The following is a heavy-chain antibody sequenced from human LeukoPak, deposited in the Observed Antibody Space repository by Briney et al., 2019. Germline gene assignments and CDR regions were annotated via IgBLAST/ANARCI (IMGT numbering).Heavy chain of an antibody. CDR2: INPTGGTT. CDR1: GYSFINYY. Sequence: ASVKVSCKASGYSFINYYVHWVRQAPGQGPEWMGIINPTGGTTTYAQKFQGRVTMTRDTSTSTLYMELSSLRSEDTAVYYCARETPRGIDVWGQGTMVTVSS. V-gene: IGHV1-46*01. J-gene: IGHJ6*02. CDR3: ARETPRGIDV.